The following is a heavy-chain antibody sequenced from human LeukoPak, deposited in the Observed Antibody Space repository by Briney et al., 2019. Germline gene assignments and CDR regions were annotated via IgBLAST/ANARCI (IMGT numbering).Heavy chain of an antibody. D-gene: IGHD6-13*01. CDR3: ATAAGIAAPGTKGIDY. V-gene: IGHV3-15*01. CDR1: GFTFRNAW. Sequence: NAGGSLRLSCAASGFTFRNAWMSWVRQAPGKGLEWIGRIKSQTDGGTIAYAAPVKGGFTISRDDSKNTLDLQMNSLKTEDTAVYYCATAAGIAAPGTKGIDYWGQGTLVTVSS. J-gene: IGHJ4*02. CDR2: IKSQTDGGTI.